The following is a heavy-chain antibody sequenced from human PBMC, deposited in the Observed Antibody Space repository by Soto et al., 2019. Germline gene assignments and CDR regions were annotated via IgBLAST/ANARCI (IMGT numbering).Heavy chain of an antibody. CDR2: INAGNGNT. CDR1: GYTFTSYA. D-gene: IGHD6-19*01. J-gene: IGHJ6*02. Sequence: QVPLVQSGAEVKKPGASVKVSCKASGYTFTSYAMHWVRQAPGQRLEWMGWINAGNGNTKYSQKFQGRVTITRDTSASTAYMELSSLRSEDTAVYYCAGEDSSGWYYYYGMDVWGQGTTVTVSS. CDR3: AGEDSSGWYYYYGMDV. V-gene: IGHV1-3*01.